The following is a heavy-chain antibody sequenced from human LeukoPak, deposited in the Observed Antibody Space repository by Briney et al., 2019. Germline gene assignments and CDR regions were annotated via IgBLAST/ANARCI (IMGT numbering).Heavy chain of an antibody. D-gene: IGHD6-19*01. V-gene: IGHV3-48*03. CDR3: AKDHLPGIVVADRDY. Sequence: AGGSLRLSCAASGFTFSSYEIHWVRQAPGKGLEWVSYISSSGSTMYYADSVKGRFTISRDNSKNTLYLQINSLRAEDTAVYYCAKDHLPGIVVADRDYWGQGTLVTVSS. J-gene: IGHJ4*02. CDR1: GFTFSSYE. CDR2: ISSSGSTM.